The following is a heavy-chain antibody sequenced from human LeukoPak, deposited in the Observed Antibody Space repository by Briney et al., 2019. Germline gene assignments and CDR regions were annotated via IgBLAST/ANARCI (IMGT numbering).Heavy chain of an antibody. CDR3: VKPLGSSGYGYFFDY. CDR1: GFTFSTYA. CDR2: TVSNSGST. D-gene: IGHD5-12*01. Sequence: GGSLTLSCSASGFTFSTYAMHWVRQAPGMGLEYFSATVSNSGSTYYADSVKGTFTIYRHNYTNTLDLRISSLRDDDMSVYCCVKPLGSSGYGYFFDYWGQGSLVTVSS. V-gene: IGHV3-64D*06. J-gene: IGHJ4*02.